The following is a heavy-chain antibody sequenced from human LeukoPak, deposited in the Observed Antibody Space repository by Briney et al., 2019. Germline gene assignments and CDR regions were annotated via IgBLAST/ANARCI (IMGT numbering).Heavy chain of an antibody. J-gene: IGHJ1*01. CDR1: GGSISSGSYY. V-gene: IGHV4-61*02. CDR2: IYTSGST. CDR3: AGSRAKYFQH. Sequence: SETLSLTCTVSGGSISSGSYYWSWIRQPAGKGLEWIGRIYTSGSTNYNPSLKSRVTISVDTSKNQFSLKLSSVTAADTAVYYCAGSRAKYFQHWGQGTLVTVSS.